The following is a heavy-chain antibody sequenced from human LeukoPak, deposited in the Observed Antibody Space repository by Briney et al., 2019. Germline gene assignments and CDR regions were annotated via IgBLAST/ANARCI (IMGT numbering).Heavy chain of an antibody. CDR1: GGSISSSYYY. CDR2: MYYSGSI. V-gene: IGHV4-39*07. J-gene: IGHJ4*02. CDR3: ARTRVPGSYSPKGPFDY. D-gene: IGHD1-26*01. Sequence: SETLSLTCTVSGGSISSSYYYWVWIRQPPRKGLEWIGSMYYSGSIFYNPSLKSRVTISINTSKNQFSLKVSSVTAADTAVYYCARTRVPGSYSPKGPFDYWGQGTLVTVSS.